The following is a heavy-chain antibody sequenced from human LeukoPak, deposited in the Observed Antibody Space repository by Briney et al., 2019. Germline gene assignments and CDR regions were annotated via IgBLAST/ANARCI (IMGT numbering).Heavy chain of an antibody. D-gene: IGHD4-23*01. CDR3: ARGDYGGDYFDY. CDR1: GFTFSDHY. Sequence: KSGGSLRLSCEVSGFTFSDHYMSWIRQAPGKRLEWVSYISSGSSYTNYADSVEGRFTISRDNAKNSLYLQMNSLRAEDTAVYYCARGDYGGDYFDYWGQGTLVTLST. J-gene: IGHJ4*02. CDR2: ISSGSSYT. V-gene: IGHV3-11*05.